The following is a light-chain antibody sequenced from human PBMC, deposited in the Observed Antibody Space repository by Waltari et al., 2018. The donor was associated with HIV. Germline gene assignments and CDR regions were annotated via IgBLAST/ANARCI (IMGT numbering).Light chain of an antibody. CDR3: DSRHNNDKHHV. CDR2: GKN. V-gene: IGLV3-19*01. CDR1: SLRRYS. J-gene: IGLJ1*01. Sequence: SSELTQDPAVSVALGQTVRITCQGDSLRRYSANWYQQKPGQAPVVVMYGKNNRPSGSPARFSGSSSGNTGSLTITGAQAEDEADEYCDSRHNNDKHHVFGTGTKVTV.